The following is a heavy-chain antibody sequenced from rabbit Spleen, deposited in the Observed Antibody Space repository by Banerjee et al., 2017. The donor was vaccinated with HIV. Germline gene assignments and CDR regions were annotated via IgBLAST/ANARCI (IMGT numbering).Heavy chain of an antibody. D-gene: IGHD4-1*01. CDR2: IHAGSGGST. J-gene: IGHJ4*01. Sequence: QSLEESGGDLVKPGGTLTLTCKVSGFTISGTYYMCWVRQAPGKGLEWIACIHAGSGGSTLYASWAKGRFTISKTSSTTVTLQMTSLTAADTATYFCARETSGGWGVVLYYFRLWGPGTLVTVS. V-gene: IGHV1S40*01. CDR1: GFTISGTYY. CDR3: ARETSGGWGVVLYYFRL.